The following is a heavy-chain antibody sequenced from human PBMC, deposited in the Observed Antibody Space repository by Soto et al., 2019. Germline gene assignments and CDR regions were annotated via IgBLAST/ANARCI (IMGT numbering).Heavy chain of an antibody. D-gene: IGHD3-22*01. V-gene: IGHV3-23*01. CDR3: AKDVMYYYDSSGYPDY. J-gene: IGHJ4*02. CDR1: GFTFSSYA. Sequence: GGSLRLSCAASGFTFSSYAMSWVRQAPGKGLEWVSAISGSGGSTYYADSVKGRFTIARDNSKNTLYLQMNSLRAEDTAVYYCAKDVMYYYDSSGYPDYWGQGPLVTVSS. CDR2: ISGSGGST.